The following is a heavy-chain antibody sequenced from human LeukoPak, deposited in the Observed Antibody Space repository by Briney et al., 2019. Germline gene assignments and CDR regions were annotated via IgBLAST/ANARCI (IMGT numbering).Heavy chain of an antibody. CDR3: ARALSGYDGLFDY. V-gene: IGHV1-69*05. Sequence: VASVKVSCKASGGTFSSYAISWVRQAPGQGLEWMGGIIPIFGTANYAQKFQGRVTITTDESTSTAYMELSSLRSEDTAVYYCARALSGYDGLFDYWGQGTLVTVSS. D-gene: IGHD5-12*01. CDR1: GGTFSSYA. CDR2: IIPIFGTA. J-gene: IGHJ4*02.